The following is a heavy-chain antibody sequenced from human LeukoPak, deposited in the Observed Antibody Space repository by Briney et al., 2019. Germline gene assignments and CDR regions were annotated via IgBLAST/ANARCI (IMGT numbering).Heavy chain of an antibody. J-gene: IGHJ4*02. D-gene: IGHD4-17*01. CDR3: AKGGATVIDY. V-gene: IGHV3-74*01. CDR2: INSDGSST. CDR1: GFTFSNAW. Sequence: GGSLRLSCAASGFTFSNAWMSWVRQAPGKGLEWVGRINSDGSSTTSADSVKGRFTISRDNAKNTLYLQMNSLRAEDTAVYYCAKGGATVIDYWGQGTLVTVSS.